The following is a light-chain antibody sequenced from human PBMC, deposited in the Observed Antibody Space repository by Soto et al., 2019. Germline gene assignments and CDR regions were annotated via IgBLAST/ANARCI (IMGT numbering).Light chain of an antibody. CDR3: QQYNNWPPGWT. Sequence: EIVMTQSPATLSVSPGERATLSCRASQSVSSNLPWYQQKPDQAPRLLIYGASTRATGIPARFSGSGSGTEFTLTISSLQSEDFAVYYCQQYNNWPPGWTFGQGTKVDIK. J-gene: IGKJ1*01. CDR1: QSVSSN. V-gene: IGKV3-15*01. CDR2: GAS.